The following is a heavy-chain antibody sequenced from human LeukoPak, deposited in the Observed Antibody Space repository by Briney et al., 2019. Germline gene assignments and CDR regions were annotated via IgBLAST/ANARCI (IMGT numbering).Heavy chain of an antibody. CDR3: ARGYVNYGGSFDY. CDR1: GGSVSSGDCF. J-gene: IGHJ4*02. V-gene: IGHV4-30-4*01. Sequence: SETLSLTCTVSGGSVSSGDCFWSWIRQPPGKGLEWIGYIYYSGSTSYNPSLRSRITISVDTSKNQFSLKLSSVTAADTAIYYCARGYVNYGGSFDYWGQGTLVTVSS. CDR2: IYYSGST. D-gene: IGHD4-23*01.